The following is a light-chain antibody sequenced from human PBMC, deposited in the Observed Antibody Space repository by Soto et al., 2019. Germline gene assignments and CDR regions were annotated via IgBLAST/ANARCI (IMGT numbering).Light chain of an antibody. J-gene: IGKJ1*01. CDR3: EQYNNAPRT. V-gene: IGKV3-20*01. CDR1: QFITSNY. Sequence: EIVLTQSPGTLSLSPGERATLSCRASQFITSNYLSWYQQKPGQAPRLLVYGVSSRATGIPGRFSGSGSGTDFTLTISRLEPEDSAVYYCEQYNNAPRTIGQGTKVEI. CDR2: GVS.